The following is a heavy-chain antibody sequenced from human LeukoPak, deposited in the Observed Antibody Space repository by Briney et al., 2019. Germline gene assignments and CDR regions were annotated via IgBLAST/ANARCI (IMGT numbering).Heavy chain of an antibody. CDR2: IIPIFGTA. J-gene: IGHJ5*02. V-gene: IGHV1-69*01. Sequence: SVKVSCKASGGTFSSYAISWVRQAPGQGLEWMGGIIPIFGTANYAQKFQGSVTITADESTSTAYMELSSLRSEDTAVYYCASLIGELNWFDPWGQGTLVTVSS. CDR3: ASLIGELNWFDP. D-gene: IGHD3-10*01. CDR1: GGTFSSYA.